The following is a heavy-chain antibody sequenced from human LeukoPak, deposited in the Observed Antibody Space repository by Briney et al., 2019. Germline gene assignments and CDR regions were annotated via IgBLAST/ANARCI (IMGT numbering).Heavy chain of an antibody. CDR1: GFTFSSYS. Sequence: GGSLRLSCAASGFTFSSYSMNWVRRAPGKGLEWVSYIGTSSSTIYYADSVKGRFTISRDNAENSLYLQMNSLRDEDTAVYYCARHDYGGNSGDYWGQGTLVTVSS. CDR2: IGTSSSTI. D-gene: IGHD4-23*01. CDR3: ARHDYGGNSGDY. V-gene: IGHV3-48*02. J-gene: IGHJ4*02.